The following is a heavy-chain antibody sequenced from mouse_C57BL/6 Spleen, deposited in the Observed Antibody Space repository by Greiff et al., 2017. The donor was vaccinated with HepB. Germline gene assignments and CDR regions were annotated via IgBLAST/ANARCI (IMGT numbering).Heavy chain of an antibody. Sequence: QVQLKQPGAELVKPGASVKLSCKASGYTFTSYWMHWVKQRPGRGLEWIGRIDPNSGGTKYNEKFKSKATLTVDKPSSTAYMQLSSLTSEDSAVYYCARRGYDGYYFDYWGQGTTLTVSS. CDR1: GYTFTSYW. CDR2: IDPNSGGT. D-gene: IGHD2-3*01. CDR3: ARRGYDGYYFDY. V-gene: IGHV1-72*01. J-gene: IGHJ2*01.